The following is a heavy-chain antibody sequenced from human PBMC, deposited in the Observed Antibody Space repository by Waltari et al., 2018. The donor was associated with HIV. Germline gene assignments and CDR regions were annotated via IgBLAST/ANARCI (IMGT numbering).Heavy chain of an antibody. CDR2: INPNNGGT. CDR1: GYTFTGYY. V-gene: IGHV1-2*07. J-gene: IGHJ4*02. D-gene: IGHD2-15*01. Sequence: QVQLVQSGAEVKKPGASVKVSCKASGYTFTGYYMHWVRQAPGQGVEWMGWINPNNGGTKYDSKFQGRVTRTRDTSISTAYMELGRLRSDDTAVYYCARDICSGGSCYSYYFDYWGQGTLVTVSS. CDR3: ARDICSGGSCYSYYFDY.